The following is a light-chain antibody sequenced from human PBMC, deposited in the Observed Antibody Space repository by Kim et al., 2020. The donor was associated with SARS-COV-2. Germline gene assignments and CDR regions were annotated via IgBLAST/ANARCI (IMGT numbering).Light chain of an antibody. V-gene: IGKV3-20*01. Sequence: SPGGRATLSCRASQSVRNNYLAWYQQKPGQAPGLLIHGASGRATGIPDRFSGSGSGTDFTLTISRVEPEDFAVYYCQQYGNSPSTFGPGTKVDIK. CDR3: QQYGNSPST. J-gene: IGKJ3*01. CDR2: GAS. CDR1: QSVRNNY.